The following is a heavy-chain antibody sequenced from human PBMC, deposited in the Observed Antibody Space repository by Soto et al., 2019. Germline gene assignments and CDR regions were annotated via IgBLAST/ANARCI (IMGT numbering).Heavy chain of an antibody. Sequence: GESLKVSCQGSGYSFTTYWIGWVRQMPGKGLEWMGIIYPGDSDTRYNPSFQGQVTISADKSINTIYLQWSGLRASDTALYYCVRICYCSYGRGYYVFDPWGQGTLVTVSS. CDR1: GYSFTTYW. J-gene: IGHJ5*02. CDR3: VRICYCSYGRGYYVFDP. V-gene: IGHV5-51*01. D-gene: IGHD2-15*01. CDR2: IYPGDSDT.